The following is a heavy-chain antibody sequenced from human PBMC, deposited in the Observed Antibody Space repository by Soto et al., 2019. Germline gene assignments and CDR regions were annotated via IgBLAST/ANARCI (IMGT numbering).Heavy chain of an antibody. CDR1: GYTFTHYV. V-gene: IGHV1-3*01. CDR3: ARGVSSSIDS. D-gene: IGHD6-6*01. J-gene: IGHJ5*01. Sequence: QVQLVQSGAEVKKPGASVKVSCKASGYTFTHYVIHWVRQAPGQRLEWMGWINGGNGNTKHPQNFQGRVTITRDTSASTAYMELSSLRSEDTAVYYCARGVSSSIDSWGQGTLVTVSS. CDR2: INGGNGNT.